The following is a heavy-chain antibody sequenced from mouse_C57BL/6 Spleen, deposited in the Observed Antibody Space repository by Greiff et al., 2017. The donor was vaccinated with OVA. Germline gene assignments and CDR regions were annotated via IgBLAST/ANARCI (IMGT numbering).Heavy chain of an antibody. J-gene: IGHJ2*01. D-gene: IGHD1-1*01. CDR2: INPNNGGT. CDR3: ARPYGSSYYFDY. CDR1: GYTFTDYY. Sequence: EVQLQQSGPELVKPGASVKISCKASGYTFTDYYMSWVKQSHGKSLEWIGDINPNNGGTSYNQKFKGKATLTVDKSSSTAYMELRSLTSEDSAVYYCARPYGSSYYFDYWGQGTTLTVSS. V-gene: IGHV1-26*01.